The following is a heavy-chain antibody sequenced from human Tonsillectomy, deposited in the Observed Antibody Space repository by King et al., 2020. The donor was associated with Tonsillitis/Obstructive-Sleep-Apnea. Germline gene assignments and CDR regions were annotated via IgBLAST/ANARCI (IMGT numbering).Heavy chain of an antibody. CDR3: ARTFCTGGNCYFGTFDI. CDR1: GFSFSTYD. Sequence: VQLVESGGGFVQPGGSLRLSCAASGFSFSTYDMHWVLQTTGKGLEWVSTIGSAGDKHYPDSARGRFSISREGASLYLQMNSLRAGDTAVYYCARTFCTGGNCYFGTFDIWGQGTMVTVSS. V-gene: IGHV3-13*04. D-gene: IGHD2-15*01. J-gene: IGHJ3*02. CDR2: IGSAGDK.